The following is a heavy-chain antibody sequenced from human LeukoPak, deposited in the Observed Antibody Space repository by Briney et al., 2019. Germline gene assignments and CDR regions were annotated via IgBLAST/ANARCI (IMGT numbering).Heavy chain of an antibody. CDR1: GFTFSSYE. CDR2: ISSSCSTT. J-gene: IGHJ4*02. V-gene: IGHV3-48*03. CDR3: ARGLLCGSCYHTFDY. D-gene: IGHD2-15*01. Sequence: GGSLRLSCAASGFTFSSYEMNWVRQAPGKGLEWVSYISSSCSTTYYADSVKGRFTISRDNAKNSLHLQMNSLRAEDTAVSYCARGLLCGSCYHTFDYWGQGTLVTVSS.